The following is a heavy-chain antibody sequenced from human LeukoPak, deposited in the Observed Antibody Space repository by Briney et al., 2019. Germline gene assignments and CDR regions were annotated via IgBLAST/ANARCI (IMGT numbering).Heavy chain of an antibody. Sequence: SETLSLTCTVSGGSISSYYWSWIRQPAGKGLEWIGRIYTSGSTNYNPSLKSRVTMSVDTSKNQFSLKLSSVTAADTAVYYCARDRDYCDSSGYVGSAFDIWGQGTMVTVSS. J-gene: IGHJ3*02. CDR1: GGSISSYY. CDR3: ARDRDYCDSSGYVGSAFDI. D-gene: IGHD3-22*01. V-gene: IGHV4-4*07. CDR2: IYTSGST.